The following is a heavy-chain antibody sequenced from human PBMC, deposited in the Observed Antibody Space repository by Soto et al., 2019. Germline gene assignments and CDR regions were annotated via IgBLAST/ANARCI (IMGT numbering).Heavy chain of an antibody. J-gene: IGHJ4*02. D-gene: IGHD1-26*01. V-gene: IGHV1-18*01. CDR1: GDSFTSFA. CDR2: ISTYNGNT. CDR3: AAGSFLGPWQY. Sequence: QVQLVQSGVEVKKPGASVKVSCKVSGDSFTSFAISWVRQAPGQGLEWMGWISTYNGNTNYGPKGQGRVTLTTDTSTSTAYMDLRRLRSDDTAVYYCAAGSFLGPWQYWGQGTLVSGSS.